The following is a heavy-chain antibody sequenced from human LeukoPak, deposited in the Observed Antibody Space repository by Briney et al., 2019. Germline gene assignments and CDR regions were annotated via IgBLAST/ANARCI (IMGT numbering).Heavy chain of an antibody. V-gene: IGHV4-4*07. CDR3: ARGPNCGGDCYFWFDP. J-gene: IGHJ5*02. CDR1: GGSISSYY. CDR2: IYTSGST. D-gene: IGHD2-21*02. Sequence: SETLSLTCTVSGGSISSYYWSWIRQPAGKGLEWIGRIYTSGSTNYNPSLKSRVTTSVDTSKNQFSLKLSSVTAADTAVYYCARGPNCGGDCYFWFDPWGQGTLVTVSS.